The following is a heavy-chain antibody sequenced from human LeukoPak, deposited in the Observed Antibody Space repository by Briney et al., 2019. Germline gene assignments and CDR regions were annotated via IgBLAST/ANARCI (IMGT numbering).Heavy chain of an antibody. J-gene: IGHJ4*02. Sequence: SETLSLTCAVEGVFISSGYHWGWIRQPPGKGLEWIGTVCHGVTYYDPSLKSRVSISADTSKNQFSLNLSSVTAADTAVYYCAATIILPAAMGFDYWGQGTLVTVSS. CDR2: VCHGVT. D-gene: IGHD2-2*01. V-gene: IGHV4-38-2*01. CDR1: GVFISSGYH. CDR3: AATIILPAAMGFDY.